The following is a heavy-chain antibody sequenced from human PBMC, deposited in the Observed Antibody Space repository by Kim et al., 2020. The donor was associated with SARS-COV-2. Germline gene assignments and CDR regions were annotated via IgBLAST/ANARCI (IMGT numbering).Heavy chain of an antibody. CDR2: IYPGDSDT. D-gene: IGHD5-12*01. V-gene: IGHV5-51*01. CDR3: VSPSGYDYRYFDL. Sequence: GESLKISCKGSGYSFTSYWIGWVRQMPGKGLEWMGIIYPGDSDTRYSPSFQGQVTISADKSISTAYLQWSSLKASDTAMYYCVSPSGYDYRYFDLWGRGTLVTVSS. J-gene: IGHJ2*01. CDR1: GYSFTSYW.